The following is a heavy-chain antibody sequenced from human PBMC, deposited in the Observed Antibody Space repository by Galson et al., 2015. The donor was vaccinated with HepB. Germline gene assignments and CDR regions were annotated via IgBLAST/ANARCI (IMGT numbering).Heavy chain of an antibody. J-gene: IGHJ4*02. Sequence: SLRLSCAASGFTFSSYAMSWVRQAPGKGLEWVAVIWYDGSNKYYADSVKGRFTISRDNSKNTLYLQMNSLRAEDTAVYYCARDEYKVDIVATIRAPPPYYFDYWGQGTLVTVSS. CDR1: GFTFSSYA. V-gene: IGHV3-33*08. D-gene: IGHD5-12*01. CDR2: IWYDGSNK. CDR3: ARDEYKVDIVATIRAPPPYYFDY.